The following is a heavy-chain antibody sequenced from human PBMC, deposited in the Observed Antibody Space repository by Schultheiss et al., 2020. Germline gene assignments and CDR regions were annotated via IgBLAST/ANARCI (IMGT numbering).Heavy chain of an antibody. V-gene: IGHV4-59*08. J-gene: IGHJ4*02. CDR3: ATSIAAAGVFDY. CDR1: GGSISSYY. Sequence: SETLSLTCTVSGGSISSYYWSWIRQPPGKGLEWIGHIHYRGSTNYNPSLKSPVTISVDRSKNQFSLKLSSVTAADTAVYYCATSIAAAGVFDYWGQGTLVTVSS. D-gene: IGHD6-13*01. CDR2: IHYRGST.